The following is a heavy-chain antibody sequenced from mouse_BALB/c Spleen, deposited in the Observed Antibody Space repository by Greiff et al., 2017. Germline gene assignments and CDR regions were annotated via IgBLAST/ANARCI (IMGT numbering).Heavy chain of an antibody. CDR3: AREDYYGSSYYFDY. CDR1: GYSITCGYY. D-gene: IGHD1-1*01. CDR2: ISYDGSN. Sequence: ESGPGLVKPSQSLSLTCSVTGYSITCGYYWNWIRQFPGNKQEWMGYISYDGSNNYNPSLKNRISITRDTSKNQFFLKLNSVTTEDTATYYGAREDYYGSSYYFDYWGQGTTLTVSS. J-gene: IGHJ2*01. V-gene: IGHV3-6*02.